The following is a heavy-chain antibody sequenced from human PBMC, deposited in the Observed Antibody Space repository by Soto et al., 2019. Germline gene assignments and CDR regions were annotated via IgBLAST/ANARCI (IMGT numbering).Heavy chain of an antibody. CDR1: GFTVSINY. J-gene: IGHJ4*02. V-gene: IGHV3-66*02. Sequence: GGSLRLSCAASGFTVSINYMRWVRQAPWKGLGCVSVIYSGGNTYYADSVKGRFNISRDNSKNTLYLQMNRLRSEDTAVYYCARGVICLFDYWGQGTLVTVSS. D-gene: IGHD3-16*01. CDR2: IYSGGNT. CDR3: ARGVICLFDY.